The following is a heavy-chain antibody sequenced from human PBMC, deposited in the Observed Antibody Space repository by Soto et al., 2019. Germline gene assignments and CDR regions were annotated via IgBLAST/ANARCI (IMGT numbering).Heavy chain of an antibody. CDR1: VVSITSSEYY. CDR2: IYYSGSS. CDR3: ARVGPWVPYYYDSSPYTFENWFDP. D-gene: IGHD3-22*01. J-gene: IGHJ5*02. V-gene: IGHV4-39*02. Sequence: SGTLSLTCTVSVVSITSSEYYWAWIRQPPGKGLQFVGTIYYSGSSYSNPSPKSRLSMSVDTSKNQFSLTMKSVTAADTAVYYCARVGPWVPYYYDSSPYTFENWFDPWGQGTLVTVSS.